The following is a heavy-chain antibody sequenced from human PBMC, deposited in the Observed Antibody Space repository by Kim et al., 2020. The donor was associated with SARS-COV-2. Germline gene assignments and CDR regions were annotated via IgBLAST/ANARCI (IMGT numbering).Heavy chain of an antibody. CDR3: ASRVITMIWGGIDY. J-gene: IGHJ4*02. Sequence: GGSLRLSCAASGFTVSSNYMSWVRQAPGKGLEWVSVIYSGGSTYYADSVKGRFTISRDNSKNTLYLQMNSLRAENTAEYYCASRVITMIWGGIDYWGQGTLVTVSA. CDR1: GFTVSSNY. D-gene: IGHD3-22*01. CDR2: IYSGGST. V-gene: IGHV3-53*01.